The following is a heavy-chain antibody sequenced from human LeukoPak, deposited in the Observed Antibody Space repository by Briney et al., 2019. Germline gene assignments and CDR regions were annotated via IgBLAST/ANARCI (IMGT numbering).Heavy chain of an antibody. V-gene: IGHV3-15*01. CDR3: TTDSHDYGDYVDY. J-gene: IGHJ4*02. Sequence: PGGSLRLSCAASGFTFSNAWMSWVRQAPGKGLEWVGRIKSKTDGGTTDYAAPVKARFTIARDDSKNTLYLQMSSLKTEDTAVYYCTTDSHDYGDYVDYWGQGTLVTVSS. D-gene: IGHD4-17*01. CDR1: GFTFSNAW. CDR2: IKSKTDGGTT.